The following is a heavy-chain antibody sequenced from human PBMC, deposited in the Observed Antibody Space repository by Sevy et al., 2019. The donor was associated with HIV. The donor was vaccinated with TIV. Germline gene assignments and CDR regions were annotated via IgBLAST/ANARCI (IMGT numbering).Heavy chain of an antibody. V-gene: IGHV3-21*01. CDR1: GFTFSYYS. Sequence: GGSLRLSCAASGFTFSYYSMNWVRQAPGKGLEWVSSISSSSSYIYYADSVKGRFTISRDNAKNSLYLQMNSLRAEDTAVYYCASPLDYYDSPSVYWGQGTLVTVSS. J-gene: IGHJ4*02. D-gene: IGHD3-22*01. CDR3: ASPLDYYDSPSVY. CDR2: ISSSSSYI.